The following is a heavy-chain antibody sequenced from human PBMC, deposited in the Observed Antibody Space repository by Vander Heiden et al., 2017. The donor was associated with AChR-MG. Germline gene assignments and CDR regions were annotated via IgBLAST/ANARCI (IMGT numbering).Heavy chain of an antibody. CDR3: ARWSGFDHGRYYYYGMDV. CDR2: MNPNSGNT. CDR1: GYTLTSYA. J-gene: IGHJ6*02. V-gene: IGHV1-8*01. D-gene: IGHD5-12*01. Sequence: QVQLAQSGAYAKKPGASVKVSCQASGYTLTSYAGSWVRQATGQGLEWVGWMNPNSGNTGYAQKFQGRVTMTGNTSISTAYMELSSLRSEDTAVYYCARWSGFDHGRYYYYGMDVWGQGTTVTVSS.